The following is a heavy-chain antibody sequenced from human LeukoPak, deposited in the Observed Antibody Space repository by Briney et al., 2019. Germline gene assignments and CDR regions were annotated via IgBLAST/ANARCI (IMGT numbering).Heavy chain of an antibody. CDR2: ISYDGSKK. V-gene: IGHV3-30*04. Sequence: GRSLRLSCAASGFTFGSFAMHWVRQAPGKGVEWVAVISYDGSKKYYADSVKGRFTISRDNSKNTLYLQTNSLRTEDTAIYYCARVSGAAAATGGYFDYWGQGTLVTVSS. CDR3: ARVSGAAAATGGYFDY. J-gene: IGHJ4*02. D-gene: IGHD6-13*01. CDR1: GFTFGSFA.